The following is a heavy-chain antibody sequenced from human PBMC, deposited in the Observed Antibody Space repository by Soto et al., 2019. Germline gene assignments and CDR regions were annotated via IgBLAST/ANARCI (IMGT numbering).Heavy chain of an antibody. CDR3: ARDRGQILTGYHQISWFDP. CDR1: GYTFNDYV. CDR2: INAGTGNT. Sequence: QVQLVQSGAEVKMPGASVRVSCKASGYTFNDYVVHWVRQAPGQRHEWMGWINAGTGNTRYSQNLQDRVTINRDTSATTVYMEVSSLRSEDTAVYYCARDRGQILTGYHQISWFDPWGQGTLVTVSS. D-gene: IGHD3-9*01. J-gene: IGHJ5*02. V-gene: IGHV1-3*01.